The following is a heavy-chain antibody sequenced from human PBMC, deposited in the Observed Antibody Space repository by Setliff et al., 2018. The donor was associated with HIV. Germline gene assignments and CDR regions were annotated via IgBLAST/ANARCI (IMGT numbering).Heavy chain of an antibody. V-gene: IGHV1-24*01. CDR2: FDPEDGDT. J-gene: IGHJ4*02. CDR3: ARNLVGTSSFDY. CDR1: GYTLSELT. D-gene: IGHD1-26*01. Sequence: ASVKVSCKVSGYTLSELTMHWVRQAPGKGLEWMGRFDPEDGDTLYAQELQGRVTITWDTSASTAYMELSSLRAEDMAVYYCARNLVGTSSFDYWGQGTQVTVSS.